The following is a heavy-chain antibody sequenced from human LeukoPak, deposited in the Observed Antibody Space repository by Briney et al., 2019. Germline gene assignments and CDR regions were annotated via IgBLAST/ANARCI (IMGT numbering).Heavy chain of an antibody. D-gene: IGHD1-26*01. CDR3: ARWSIVGAPV. CDR2: ISSSSSYI. Sequence: GGSLRLSCAASGFTFSSYAMSWVRQAPGKGLEWVSSISSSSSYIYYADSVKGRFTISRDNAKNSLYLQMNSLRAEDTAVYYCARWSIVGAPVWGQGTLVTVSS. V-gene: IGHV3-21*01. J-gene: IGHJ4*02. CDR1: GFTFSSYA.